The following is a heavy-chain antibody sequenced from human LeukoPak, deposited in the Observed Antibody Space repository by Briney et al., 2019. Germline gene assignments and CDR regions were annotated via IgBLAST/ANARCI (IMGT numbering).Heavy chain of an antibody. CDR1: GFTFSSYV. CDR3: AKGGYSSGWRNYFDY. D-gene: IGHD6-19*01. J-gene: IGHJ4*02. Sequence: GGSLRLSCAASGFTFSSYVITWVRQAPGKGLEWVSTISATGGSTYYADSVKGRFTISRDNSKDTLYLQMNSLRAEDTAVYYCAKGGYSSGWRNYFDYWGQGTLVTVSS. CDR2: ISATGGST. V-gene: IGHV3-23*01.